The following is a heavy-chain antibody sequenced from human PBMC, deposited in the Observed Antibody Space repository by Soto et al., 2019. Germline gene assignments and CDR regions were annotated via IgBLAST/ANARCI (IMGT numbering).Heavy chain of an antibody. Sequence: GGSLRLSCAASGFTFSSYSMNWVRQAPGKGLEWISNIRSQSSGTYYADSVKGRFTISRDNAKNSLFLQMNSLRDEDTAVYYCTSITCLFDSFWGLGTLVTVSS. CDR1: GFTFSSYS. CDR2: IRSQSSGT. CDR3: TSITCLFDSF. D-gene: IGHD3-3*01. J-gene: IGHJ4*02. V-gene: IGHV3-48*02.